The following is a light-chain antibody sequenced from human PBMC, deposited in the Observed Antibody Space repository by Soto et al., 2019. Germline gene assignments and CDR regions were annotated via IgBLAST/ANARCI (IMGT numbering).Light chain of an antibody. J-gene: IGLJ1*01. CDR3: AAWDNSLYAPSYV. CDR2: TNT. V-gene: IGLV1-44*01. Sequence: QSVLTQPPSVSGTPGQTATISCSGSTSNIGSNPVNWYHLLPGTAPRLLISTNTQRPSGVPDRFSGSRSGTSASLAISGLQSEDEADYYCAAWDNSLYAPSYVFSSGTNATV. CDR1: TSNIGSNP.